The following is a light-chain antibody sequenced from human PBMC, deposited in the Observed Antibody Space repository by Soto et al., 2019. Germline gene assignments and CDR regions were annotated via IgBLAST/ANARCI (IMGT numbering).Light chain of an antibody. CDR3: QKYNSAPRT. J-gene: IGKJ1*01. V-gene: IGKV1-27*01. Sequence: DIQMTQSPSSLSASVGDRVTITCRASQGISNYLAWYQQKPGKVPKLLIYAASTLQSGVPSRFSGSGSGTDLSLTISSLQPEDVATSYCQKYNSAPRTFGQGTKVEIK. CDR1: QGISNY. CDR2: AAS.